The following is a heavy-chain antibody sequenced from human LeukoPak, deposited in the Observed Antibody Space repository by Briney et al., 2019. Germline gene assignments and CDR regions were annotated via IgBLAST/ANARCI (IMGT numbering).Heavy chain of an antibody. Sequence: PSETLSLTCTVSGGSISSGSYYWSWIRQPAGKGLEWIGRIYTSGNTNYNPSLKSRVTISVDTSKNQFSLKLSSVTAADTAVYYCARLGYSSSHWGQGTLVTVSS. J-gene: IGHJ4*02. D-gene: IGHD6-13*01. CDR2: IYTSGNT. CDR1: GGSISSGSYY. V-gene: IGHV4-61*02. CDR3: ARLGYSSSH.